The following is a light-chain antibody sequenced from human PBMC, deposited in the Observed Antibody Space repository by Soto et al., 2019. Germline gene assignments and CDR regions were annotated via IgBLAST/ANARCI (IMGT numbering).Light chain of an antibody. V-gene: IGKV3-15*01. CDR2: GAS. CDR1: QSVSSN. Sequence: EIVMTQSPATLSVSPGERATLSCRASQSVSSNLVWYHQKPGHAPRLLIYGASTRATGSPARFSGSGSRTEFTLTSSSLQSEDFVFYYCQQYNNWPPYTFGQGTKLEIK. CDR3: QQYNNWPPYT. J-gene: IGKJ2*01.